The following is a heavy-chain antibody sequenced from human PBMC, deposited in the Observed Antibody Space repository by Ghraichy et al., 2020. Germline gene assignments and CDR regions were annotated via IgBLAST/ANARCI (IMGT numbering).Heavy chain of an antibody. V-gene: IGHV4-59*01. D-gene: IGHD2/OR15-2a*01. CDR1: GGSISGSY. CDR2: LHSSGST. J-gene: IGHJ4*02. Sequence: SQTLSLTCGVSGGSISGSYWSWFRQPPGQGLEWIGYLHSSGSTNYNPSLKGRVTISIDTSKSQFSLDLTSVTAADTAVYYCARGSLWGNYWGQGTLVTVSS. CDR3: ARGSLWGNY.